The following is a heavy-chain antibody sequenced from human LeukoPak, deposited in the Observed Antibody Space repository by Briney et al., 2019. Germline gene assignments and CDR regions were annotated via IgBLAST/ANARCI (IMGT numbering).Heavy chain of an antibody. CDR2: IYYTGGT. D-gene: IGHD6-19*01. CDR3: AKYGNSGWVIDN. Sequence: SETLSLTCTVSGGSIGSNYWTWIRQPPGKGLEYIGYIYYTGGTNYNPSLKSRVTISVYTSKNPFSLKMTSVTAADTAVYFCAKYGNSGWVIDNWGQGTLVTVSS. CDR1: GGSIGSNY. V-gene: IGHV4-59*08. J-gene: IGHJ4*02.